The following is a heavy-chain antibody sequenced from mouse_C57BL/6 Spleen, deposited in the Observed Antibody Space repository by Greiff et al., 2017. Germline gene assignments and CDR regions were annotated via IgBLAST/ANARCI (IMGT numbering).Heavy chain of an antibody. CDR3: AISAYYYGSSYETDYAMDY. CDR2: IHPSDSDT. D-gene: IGHD1-1*01. J-gene: IGHJ4*01. CDR1: GYTFTSYW. Sequence: QVQLKQPGAELVKPGASVKVSCKASGYTFTSYWMHWVKQRPGQGLEWIGRIHPSDSDTNYNQKFKGKATLTVDKSSSTAYMQLSSLTSEDSAVYYCAISAYYYGSSYETDYAMDYWGQGTSVTVSS. V-gene: IGHV1-74*01.